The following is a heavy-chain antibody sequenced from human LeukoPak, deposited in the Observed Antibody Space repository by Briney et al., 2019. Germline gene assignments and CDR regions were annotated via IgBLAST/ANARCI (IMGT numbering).Heavy chain of an antibody. D-gene: IGHD3-10*01. V-gene: IGHV4-39*01. CDR3: ARLRYRLNRHGSGSYSYFDY. J-gene: IGHJ4*02. CDR2: IYYSGST. CDR1: GGSISSSSYY. Sequence: SETLSLTCTVSGGSISSSSYYWGWIRQPPGKGLEWIGSIYYSGSTYYNPSLKSRVTISVDTSKNQFSLKLSSVTAADTAVYYCARLRYRLNRHGSGSYSYFDYWGQGTLVTVSS.